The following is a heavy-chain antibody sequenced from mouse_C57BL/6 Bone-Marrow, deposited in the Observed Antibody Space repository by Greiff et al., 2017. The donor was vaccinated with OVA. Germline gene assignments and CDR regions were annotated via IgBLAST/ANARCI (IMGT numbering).Heavy chain of an antibody. CDR1: GFNIKDDY. CDR3: TTYRY. CDR2: IDPENGDT. J-gene: IGHJ2*01. V-gene: IGHV14-4*01. Sequence: LVESGAELVRPGASVKLSCTASGFNIKDDYMHWVKERPEQGLEWIGWIDPENGDTEYASKFQGKATITADTSSKTVYLHLSSLTSEDTAVYYCTTYRYWGQGTTLTVPS.